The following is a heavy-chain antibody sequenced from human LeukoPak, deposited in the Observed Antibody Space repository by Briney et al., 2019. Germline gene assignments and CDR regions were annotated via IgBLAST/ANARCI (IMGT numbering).Heavy chain of an antibody. D-gene: IGHD6-13*01. CDR3: AKYCGYSSSWYKLGFDY. V-gene: IGHV3-23*01. J-gene: IGHJ4*02. CDR1: GFTFSTYA. Sequence: GGSLRLSCAASGFTFSTYAMSWVRQAPGKGLEWVSAISSSGGSTYYADSVKGRFTISRDNSKNTLYLQMNSLRAEDTAVYYCAKYCGYSSSWYKLGFDYWGQGTLVTDSS. CDR2: ISSSGGST.